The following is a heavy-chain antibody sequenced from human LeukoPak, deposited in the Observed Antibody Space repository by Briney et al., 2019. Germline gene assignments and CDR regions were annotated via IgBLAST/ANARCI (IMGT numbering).Heavy chain of an antibody. CDR3: AKEFVAAVGHYFDY. D-gene: IGHD6-13*01. V-gene: IGHV3-23*01. Sequence: GGSLRLSCAASGFTFNTYAMTWARQAPGKGLEWVSSISGSGANTYYADSVKGRFTISRDNSKNTLSLQLNSLRVEDTAVYYCAKEFVAAVGHYFDYWGQGTLVTDSS. CDR2: ISGSGANT. CDR1: GFTFNTYA. J-gene: IGHJ4*02.